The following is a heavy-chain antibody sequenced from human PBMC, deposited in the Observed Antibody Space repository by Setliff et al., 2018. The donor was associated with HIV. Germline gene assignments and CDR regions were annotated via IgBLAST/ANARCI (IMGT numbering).Heavy chain of an antibody. CDR3: AKVGGDGRFHYYQLDV. Sequence: PGGSLRLSCAASGFTFSSYAMSWVRQAPGKGLAVLSDDGSRKSYADSLEGRFTISRDNSKNTLFLLVNRLRPEDTAVYYCAKVGGDGRFHYYQLDVWGKGTTVTVSS. CDR2: LSDDGSRK. J-gene: IGHJ6*03. D-gene: IGHD2-21*02. CDR1: GFTFSSYA. V-gene: IGHV3-30*18.